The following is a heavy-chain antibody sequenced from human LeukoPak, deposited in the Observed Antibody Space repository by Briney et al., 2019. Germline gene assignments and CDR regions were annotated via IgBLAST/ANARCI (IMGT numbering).Heavy chain of an antibody. CDR1: GGSISSYY. D-gene: IGHD3-16*02. V-gene: IGHV4-59*06. Sequence: SETLSLTCTVSGGSISSYYWSWIRQPPGKGLEWIGYIYHRGSTYYKPSLKSRLTISIDTSKNRFSLKLTSVSAADTAVYYCARVFYQGYYFDNWGQGTLVAVSS. CDR3: ARVFYQGYYFDN. J-gene: IGHJ4*02. CDR2: IYHRGST.